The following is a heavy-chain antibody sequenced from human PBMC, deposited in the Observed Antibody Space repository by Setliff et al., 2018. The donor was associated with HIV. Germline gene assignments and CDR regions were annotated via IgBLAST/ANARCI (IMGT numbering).Heavy chain of an antibody. J-gene: IGHJ4*02. CDR1: SGSFSPDSYN. V-gene: IGHV4-61*01. CDR2: IYYSGTT. D-gene: IGHD1-7*01. CDR3: SRGGTMAEY. Sequence: PSETLSLTCTAPSGSFSPDSYNWSWIRQPPGKGLEWIGYIYYSGTTNYNPALESRVTIAVDTSKNQFSLRLTSVTSADTAVYYCSRGGTMAEYWGPGKVVTVSS.